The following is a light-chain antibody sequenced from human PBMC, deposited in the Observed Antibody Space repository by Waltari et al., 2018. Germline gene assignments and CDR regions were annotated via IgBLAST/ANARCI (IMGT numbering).Light chain of an antibody. J-gene: IGKJ1*01. V-gene: IGKV3D-15*01. Sequence: TVVTQSPATLPVSPGERATLSCRTSETIGRGFAWYQQTRGQPPRLLIYRASTRAAGIPDRFSGCGSETEFTLTISSLQSEDSAVYYCQQYKRWPPGTFGQGTKVEI. CDR3: QQYKRWPPGT. CDR1: ETIGRG. CDR2: RAS.